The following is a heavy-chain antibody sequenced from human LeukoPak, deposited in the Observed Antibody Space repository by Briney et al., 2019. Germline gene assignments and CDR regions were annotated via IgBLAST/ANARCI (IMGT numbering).Heavy chain of an antibody. J-gene: IGHJ3*02. CDR1: GGSISSYY. D-gene: IGHD3-22*01. CDR2: IYYSGST. Sequence: SETLSLTCTVSGGSISSYYWSWIRQPPGKGLEWIGYIYYSGSTNYNPSLKSRVTTSVDTSKNQFSLKLSSVTAADTAVSYCAGALVVVSDAFDIWGQGTMVTVSS. V-gene: IGHV4-59*01. CDR3: AGALVVVSDAFDI.